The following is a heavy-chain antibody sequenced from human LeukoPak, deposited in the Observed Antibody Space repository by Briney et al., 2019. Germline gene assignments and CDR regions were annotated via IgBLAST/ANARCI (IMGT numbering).Heavy chain of an antibody. CDR1: GGTFSSYA. CDR2: IIPIFGTA. J-gene: IGHJ3*02. D-gene: IGHD3-3*01. V-gene: IGHV1-69*05. CDR3: ATDRRADFWSGYSPDAFDI. Sequence: SVKVSCKASGGTFSSYAISWVRQAPGQGLEWMGGIIPIFGTANYAQKFQGRVTITTDESTSTAYMELSSLRAEDTAVYYCATDRRADFWSGYSPDAFDIWGQGTMVTVSS.